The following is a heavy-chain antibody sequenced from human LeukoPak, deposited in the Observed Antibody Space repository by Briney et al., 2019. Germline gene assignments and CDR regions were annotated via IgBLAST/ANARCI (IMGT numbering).Heavy chain of an antibody. CDR3: ARDHSSSCQLLDY. CDR2: ISAYNGDT. Sequence: ASVKASCKTSGYSFTTYGVTWVRQAPRQGLEWMGWISAYNGDTNYAQKFQGRFTMTTDTSTSTANMELRSLRSDDTAVYYCARDHSSSCQLLDYWGQGTLVTVSS. CDR1: GYSFTTYG. D-gene: IGHD6-13*01. V-gene: IGHV1-18*01. J-gene: IGHJ4*02.